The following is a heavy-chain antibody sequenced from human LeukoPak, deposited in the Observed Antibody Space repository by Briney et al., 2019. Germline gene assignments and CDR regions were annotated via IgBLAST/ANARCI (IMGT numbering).Heavy chain of an antibody. CDR2: IWYDGSNK. J-gene: IGHJ4*02. D-gene: IGHD1-1*01. Sequence: PGGSLRLSCAASGFTFSSYGMHWVRQAPGKGLEWVAVIWYDGSNKYYADSVKGRFTIPRDNSKDTLYLQMNSLRAEDTAVYYCARLESPDYWGQGTLVTVSS. V-gene: IGHV3-33*01. CDR3: ARLESPDY. CDR1: GFTFSSYG.